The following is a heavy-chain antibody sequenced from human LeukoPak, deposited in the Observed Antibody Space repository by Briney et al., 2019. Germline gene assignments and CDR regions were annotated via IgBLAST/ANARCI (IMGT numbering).Heavy chain of an antibody. V-gene: IGHV4-59*01. CDR2: IYYSGST. J-gene: IGHJ5*02. CDR3: ARGVVPAAMGEPNWFDP. D-gene: IGHD2-2*01. CDR1: GGSISSYY. Sequence: PSETLSLTCTVSGGSISSYYWSWIRQPPGKGLEWIGYIYYSGSTNYNPSLKSRVTISVDTSKNQFSLKLSSVTAADTAVYYCARGVVPAAMGEPNWFDPWGRGTLVTVSS.